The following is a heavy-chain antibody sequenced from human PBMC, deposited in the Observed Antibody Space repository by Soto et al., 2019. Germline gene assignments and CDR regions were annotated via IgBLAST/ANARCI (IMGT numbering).Heavy chain of an antibody. CDR2: IIPIFGTA. D-gene: IGHD2-2*01. CDR1: GGTFSSYA. Sequence: QVRLVQSGAEVKKPGSSVEVSCKASGGTFSSYAISWVRQAPGQGLEWMGGIIPIFGTANYAQKFQGRVTINADECTSTAYMALSSLRSEDTAVYYCARHVPAAGYYYGMDVWGQGTTVTVSS. CDR3: ARHVPAAGYYYGMDV. J-gene: IGHJ6*02. V-gene: IGHV1-69*12.